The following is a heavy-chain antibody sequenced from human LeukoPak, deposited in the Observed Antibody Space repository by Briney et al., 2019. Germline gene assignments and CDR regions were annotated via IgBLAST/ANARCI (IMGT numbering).Heavy chain of an antibody. Sequence: SQTLSLTCTVSGGSISSGSYYWSWIRQPAGKGLEWIGRIYASGSTNYNPSLKSRVTISVDTSKNQFSLKLSSVTAADTAVYYCASYCGGDCYRGEGPTYYFDYWGQGTLVTVSS. CDR1: GGSISSGSYY. CDR2: IYASGST. V-gene: IGHV4-61*02. D-gene: IGHD2-21*02. J-gene: IGHJ4*02. CDR3: ASYCGGDCYRGEGPTYYFDY.